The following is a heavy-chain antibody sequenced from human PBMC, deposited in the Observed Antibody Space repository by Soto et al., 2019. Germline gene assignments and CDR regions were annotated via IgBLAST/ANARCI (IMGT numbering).Heavy chain of an antibody. J-gene: IGHJ6*02. CDR3: ARIRGYWYGLDV. Sequence: SLRLSCAASGFPLSTYGMTWVRQAPGKGLEWVSAITDTGGNTYYVDSVKGRFTSSRDNSKNMLYLQVNSLRVEDTAVYYCARIRGYWYGLDVWGQGTTVTVSS. V-gene: IGHV3-23*01. CDR1: GFPLSTYG. CDR2: ITDTGGNT.